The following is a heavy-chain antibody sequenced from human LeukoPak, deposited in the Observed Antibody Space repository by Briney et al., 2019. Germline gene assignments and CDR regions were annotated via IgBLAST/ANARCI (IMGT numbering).Heavy chain of an antibody. CDR3: ATAPSLSRMDV. D-gene: IGHD2/OR15-2a*01. V-gene: IGHV3-23*01. Sequence: GGSLRLSCAASGFTFSNYAMSWVRQAPGKGLDWVSIIGGSDSSTYYADSVKGRFTISRDNSKNTLHLQMNSLRSEDTAVYYCATAPSLSRMDVWGQGTTVTVSS. CDR2: IGGSDSST. CDR1: GFTFSNYA. J-gene: IGHJ6*02.